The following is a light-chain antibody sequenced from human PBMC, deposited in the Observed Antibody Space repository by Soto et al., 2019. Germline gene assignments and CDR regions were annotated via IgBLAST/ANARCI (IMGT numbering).Light chain of an antibody. Sequence: QSALTQPPSASGPVGQSVTISCTGTSNDVGGYNYVSWYLQYPGTAPKVLIYEFRKRPSGVPERFSGSKSGNPASLTVSGLQAEDQADYYCSSYAGGNSYVFGSGTKVTAL. V-gene: IGLV2-8*01. CDR2: EFR. CDR3: SSYAGGNSYV. J-gene: IGLJ1*01. CDR1: SNDVGGYNY.